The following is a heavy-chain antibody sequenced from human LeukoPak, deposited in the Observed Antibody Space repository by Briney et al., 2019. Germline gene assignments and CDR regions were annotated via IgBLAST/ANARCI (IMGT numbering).Heavy chain of an antibody. V-gene: IGHV1-24*01. CDR1: GYTLTELS. CDR2: FDPEDGET. CDR3: ATRRFGGFKTGWFDP. D-gene: IGHD4-23*01. J-gene: IGHJ5*02. Sequence: ASVKVSCKVSGYTLTELSMHWVRQAPGKGLEWMGGFDPEDGETIYAQKFQGRVTMTEDTSTDTAYMELSSLRSEDTAAYYCATRRFGGFKTGWFDPWGQGTLVTVSS.